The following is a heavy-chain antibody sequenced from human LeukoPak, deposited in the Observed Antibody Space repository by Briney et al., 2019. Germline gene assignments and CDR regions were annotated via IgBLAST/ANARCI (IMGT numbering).Heavy chain of an antibody. D-gene: IGHD4-17*01. J-gene: IGHJ4*02. V-gene: IGHV1-24*01. CDR3: ATARGYGFDS. CDR1: GYTLTELS. Sequence: HWASVKVSCKVSGYTLTELSMHWVRQAPGKGLEWMGGFDPEDGETIYAEKFQGRVTMTEDTSTDTAYMELSSLRSEDTAVYYCATARGYGFDSWGQGTLVTVSS. CDR2: FDPEDGET.